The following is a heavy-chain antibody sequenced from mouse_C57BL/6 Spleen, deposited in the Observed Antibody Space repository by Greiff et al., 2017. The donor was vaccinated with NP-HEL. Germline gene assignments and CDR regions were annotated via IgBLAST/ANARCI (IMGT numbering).Heavy chain of an antibody. J-gene: IGHJ2*01. Sequence: VQRVESGPELVKPGASVKISCKASGYAFSSSWMNWVKQRPGKGLEWIGRIYPGDGDTNYNGKFKGKATLTADKSSSTAYMQLSSLTSEDSAVYFCAREDDGYYGDYWGQGTTLTVSS. CDR1: GYAFSSSW. CDR3: AREDDGYYGDY. CDR2: IYPGDGDT. V-gene: IGHV1-82*01. D-gene: IGHD2-3*01.